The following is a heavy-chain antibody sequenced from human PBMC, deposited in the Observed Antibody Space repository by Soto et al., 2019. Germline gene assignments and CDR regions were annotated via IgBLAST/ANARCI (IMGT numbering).Heavy chain of an antibody. CDR3: AREQYNWKL. D-gene: IGHD1-20*01. Sequence: WETLSLTCSVSGVSVTGYYWTWIRHSPGKGLEWIGYVYHTGNTYYNLSLKSRVTISLDTSKNQVSLRLRSVTAADTAVYYCAREQYNWKLWGQGTLVTVSS. CDR2: VYHTGNT. CDR1: GVSVTGYY. J-gene: IGHJ4*02. V-gene: IGHV4-59*02.